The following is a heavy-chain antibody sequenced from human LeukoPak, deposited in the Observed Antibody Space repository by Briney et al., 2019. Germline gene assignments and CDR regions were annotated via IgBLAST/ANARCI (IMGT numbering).Heavy chain of an antibody. CDR3: ARGGKMGATHTFDY. J-gene: IGHJ4*02. CDR2: ISSSSSTI. Sequence: GGSLRLSCAASGFTFSSYSMNWVRQAPGKGLEWVSYISSSSSTIYYADSVKGRFTISRDNAKNSLYLQMNSLRAEDTAVYYCARGGKMGATHTFDYWGQGTLVTVSS. CDR1: GFTFSSYS. V-gene: IGHV3-48*01. D-gene: IGHD1-26*01.